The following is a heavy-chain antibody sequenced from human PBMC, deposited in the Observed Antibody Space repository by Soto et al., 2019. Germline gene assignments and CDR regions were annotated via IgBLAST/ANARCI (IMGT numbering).Heavy chain of an antibody. D-gene: IGHD6-13*01. J-gene: IGHJ6*02. CDR2: ISAYNGNT. V-gene: IGHV1-18*04. CDR1: GYAFTSYG. Sequence: ASVKASSKASGYAFTSYGIKWVGPAPEQGLEGMGWISAYNGNTNYAQKLQGRVTMTTDTSTSTAYMELRSLRSDDTAVYYCARDRYSSSWYPNSGDYYYGMDVWGQGTTVTVSS. CDR3: ARDRYSSSWYPNSGDYYYGMDV.